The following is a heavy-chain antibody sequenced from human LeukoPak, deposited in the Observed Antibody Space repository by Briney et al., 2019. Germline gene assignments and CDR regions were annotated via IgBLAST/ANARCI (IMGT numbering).Heavy chain of an antibody. CDR2: INPGDGSTT. J-gene: IGHJ4*01. CDR1: GFTMSNYW. V-gene: IGHV3-74*01. CDR3: VRDGMGTAPYDL. D-gene: IGHD2-8*02. Sequence: PGGSLRLSCAGSGFTMSNYWMNWVRQAQGEGLVWVSHINPGDGSTTGYADSVKGRFTVSRDNAKNTLYLQMTSLKDGDTAVYYCVRDGMGTAPYDLWGQGTLVTVSS.